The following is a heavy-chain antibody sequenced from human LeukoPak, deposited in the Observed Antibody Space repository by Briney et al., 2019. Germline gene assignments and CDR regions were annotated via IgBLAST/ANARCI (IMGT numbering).Heavy chain of an antibody. V-gene: IGHV4-59*01. J-gene: IGHJ6*02. Sequence: SETLSLTCTVSGGSISGYYWSWSRQPPGKGVEWIGNLYYMRGAWYKSSLKSRVTISVDTSKNQFSLKLSSVTAADTAVYYCARGPYSSQDYYYGMDVWGQGTTVTVSS. CDR1: GGSISGYY. D-gene: IGHD6-19*01. CDR2: LYYMRGA. CDR3: ARGPYSSQDYYYGMDV.